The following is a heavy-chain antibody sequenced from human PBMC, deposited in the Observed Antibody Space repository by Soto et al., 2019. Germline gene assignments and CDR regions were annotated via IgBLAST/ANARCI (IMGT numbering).Heavy chain of an antibody. Sequence: QVQLQESGPGLVKPSQTLSLTCTVSGGSISSGDYYWSWIRQPPGKGLEWIGYIYYSGSTYYNPSLKSRVTISVDTSKNQFSLKLSSVTAADTAVYYCASQGPDYGGNSYWFDPWGQGTLVTVSS. J-gene: IGHJ5*02. CDR3: ASQGPDYGGNSYWFDP. CDR2: IYYSGST. D-gene: IGHD4-17*01. CDR1: GGSISSGDYY. V-gene: IGHV4-30-4*01.